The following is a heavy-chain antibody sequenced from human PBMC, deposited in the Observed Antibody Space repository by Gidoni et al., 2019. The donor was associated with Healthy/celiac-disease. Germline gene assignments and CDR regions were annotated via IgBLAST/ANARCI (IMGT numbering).Heavy chain of an antibody. CDR3: AKTGTQFPYSSSWYSSVDY. Sequence: EVQLLESGGGLVQPGGSLRLSCAASGFTFSSYARSWVRQGPGKGLEWVSALSGSGGSTYYADAVKGRFTISRDNYKNTLYLQMNSLRAEDTAVYYCAKTGTQFPYSSSWYSSVDYWGQGTLVTVSS. CDR1: GFTFSSYA. V-gene: IGHV3-23*01. D-gene: IGHD6-13*01. CDR2: LSGSGGST. J-gene: IGHJ4*02.